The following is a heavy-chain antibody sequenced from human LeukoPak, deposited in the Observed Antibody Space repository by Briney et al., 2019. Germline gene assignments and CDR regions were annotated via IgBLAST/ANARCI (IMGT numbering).Heavy chain of an antibody. V-gene: IGHV1-8*01. Sequence: ASVKVSCKASGYTFTSYDINWVRQATGQGLEWMGWMNTNSGNTGYAQNFQGRVNMTRNTSLSTAYMELSSLRSEDTAVYYCARRGGGYLVWGGMSYWGQGTLVTVSS. J-gene: IGHJ4*02. CDR3: ARRGGGYLVWGGMSY. CDR1: GYTFTSYD. CDR2: MNTNSGNT. D-gene: IGHD3-9*01.